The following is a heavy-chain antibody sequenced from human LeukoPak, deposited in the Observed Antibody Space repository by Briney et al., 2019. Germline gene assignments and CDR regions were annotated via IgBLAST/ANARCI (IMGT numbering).Heavy chain of an antibody. CDR3: AKDAQIGFDRSNSLEH. Sequence: PWTSLTLSCEASGFTFSHFGRHWVRQAPGKGLEWVADIWSDATNQYYGDSVKGRFTLYRDNFKKTLSLQIDSLRAEDTAVYYCAKDAQIGFDRSNSLEHWGQGSLDTVPS. D-gene: IGHD4-11*01. CDR1: GFTFSHFG. V-gene: IGHV3-33*06. CDR2: IWSDATNQ. J-gene: IGHJ4*02.